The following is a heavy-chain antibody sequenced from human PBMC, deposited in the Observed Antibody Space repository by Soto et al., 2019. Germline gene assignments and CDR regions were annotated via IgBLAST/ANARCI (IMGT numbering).Heavy chain of an antibody. CDR3: ARQAIAGYYGSGSYAPLDRGSYYCYSSAKDF. J-gene: IGHJ6*02. Sequence: VEALKISCKGSGYSFTSYWIGWVRQMPGKGLEWMGIIYPGDSDTRYSPSFQGQVTISADKSISTAYLQWSSLKASDTAMYYCARQAIAGYYGSGSYAPLDRGSYYCYSSAKDFWSQGTTDIVSS. V-gene: IGHV5-51*01. CDR2: IYPGDSDT. CDR1: GYSFTSYW. D-gene: IGHD3-10*01.